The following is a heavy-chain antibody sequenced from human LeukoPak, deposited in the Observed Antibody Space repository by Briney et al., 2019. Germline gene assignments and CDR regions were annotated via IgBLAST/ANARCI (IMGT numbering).Heavy chain of an antibody. CDR3: ARVHSSSWYDWFDP. V-gene: IGHV1-18*01. D-gene: IGHD6-13*01. Sequence: ASVKVSCKASGYTFTSYGISWVRQAPGKGLEWMGWISAYNGNTNYAQKLQGGVTMTTDTSTSTAYMELRSLRSDDTAVYYCARVHSSSWYDWFDPWGQGTLVTVSS. CDR2: ISAYNGNT. J-gene: IGHJ5*02. CDR1: GYTFTSYG.